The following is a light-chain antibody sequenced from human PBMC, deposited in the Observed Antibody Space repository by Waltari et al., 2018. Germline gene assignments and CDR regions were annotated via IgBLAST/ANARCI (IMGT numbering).Light chain of an antibody. J-gene: IGLJ2*01. CDR2: DVT. Sequence: QSALTQPASVSGSPGQSITISCTGTSGNIGRNTYVSWYQQHPGKAPKLVIYDVTNRPSGVSNRFSGSKSGNTASLTSSGLQTEDEADYYCSSYTNDNKVFGGGTKVTVL. V-gene: IGLV2-14*03. CDR3: SSYTNDNKV. CDR1: SGNIGRNTY.